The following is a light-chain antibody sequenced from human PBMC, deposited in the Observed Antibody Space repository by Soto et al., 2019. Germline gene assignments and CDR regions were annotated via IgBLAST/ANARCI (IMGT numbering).Light chain of an antibody. CDR2: KAS. V-gene: IGKV1-5*03. CDR3: QQYNSDST. CDR1: QSINIW. Sequence: IQMTQSPSTLSASVGDRVTITCRASQSINIWLAWYQQKPGKAPKLLIYKASSLESEVPSRFSGSGSGTEFTLTINSLQPDDSATYYCQQYNSDSTFGQGTKVEIK. J-gene: IGKJ1*01.